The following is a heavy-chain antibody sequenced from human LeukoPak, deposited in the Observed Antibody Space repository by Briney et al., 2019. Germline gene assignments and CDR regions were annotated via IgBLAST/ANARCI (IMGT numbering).Heavy chain of an antibody. D-gene: IGHD3-22*01. V-gene: IGHV4-59*01. Sequence: PSETLSLTCTVSGGSISSYFWSWIRQSPRKGLEWIGNIYSSGSTNYNTSLQSRVSISVDTSKSQFSLRLTSVTAADTAVYFCARAASMILPFYFDYWGRGILVTVSS. CDR2: IYSSGST. CDR1: GGSISSYF. J-gene: IGHJ4*02. CDR3: ARAASMILPFYFDY.